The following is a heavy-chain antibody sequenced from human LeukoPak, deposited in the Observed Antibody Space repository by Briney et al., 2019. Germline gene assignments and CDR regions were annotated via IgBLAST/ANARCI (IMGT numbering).Heavy chain of an antibody. Sequence: ASVKVSCKASGYTFTSYYMHWVRQAPGQGLEWMGIINPSGGSTSYAQKFQGRVTMTRNTSISTAYMELSSLRSEDTAVYYCARTPAIQLWLGDYYYMDVWGKGTTVTISS. CDR3: ARTPAIQLWLGDYYYMDV. CDR2: INPSGGST. V-gene: IGHV1-46*01. J-gene: IGHJ6*03. D-gene: IGHD5-18*01. CDR1: GYTFTSYY.